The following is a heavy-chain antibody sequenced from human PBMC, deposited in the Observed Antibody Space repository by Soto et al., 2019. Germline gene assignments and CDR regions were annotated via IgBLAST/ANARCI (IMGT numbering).Heavy chain of an antibody. Sequence: EVQLVESGGGLVQPGGSLRLSCAASGFTFSSYWMSWVRQAPGKGLEWVANIKQDGSEKYYVDSVKGRFTISRDNAKNSLYLQMNSLRAEDTAVYYCARDKLDFWSGPYYMDVWGKGTTVTVSS. V-gene: IGHV3-7*01. CDR1: GFTFSSYW. CDR3: ARDKLDFWSGPYYMDV. CDR2: IKQDGSEK. D-gene: IGHD3-3*01. J-gene: IGHJ6*03.